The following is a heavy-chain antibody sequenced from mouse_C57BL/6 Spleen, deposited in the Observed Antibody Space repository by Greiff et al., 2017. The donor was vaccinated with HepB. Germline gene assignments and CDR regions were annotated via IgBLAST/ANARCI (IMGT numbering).Heavy chain of an antibody. V-gene: IGHV1-80*01. J-gene: IGHJ3*01. CDR2: IYPGDGDT. Sequence: VLLQQSGAELVKPGASVKISCKASGYAFSSYWMTWVKQRPGKGLEWIGQIYPGDGDTNYNGKFKGQATLTADKSTSTAYMQISSLTSEDSAVYICARSRVYGNPFAYWGQGTLVTVSA. CDR3: ARSRVYGNPFAY. CDR1: GYAFSSYW. D-gene: IGHD2-1*01.